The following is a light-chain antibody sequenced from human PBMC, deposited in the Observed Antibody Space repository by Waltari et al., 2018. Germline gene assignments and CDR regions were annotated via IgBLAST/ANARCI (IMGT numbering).Light chain of an antibody. V-gene: IGLV2-23*02. CDR3: CSYAGNSIYV. CDR1: SGDVGNYNY. CDR2: DVD. J-gene: IGLJ1*01. Sequence: QSALTQPASVSGSPGQSITISCTGTSGDVGNYNYVSWYQHYPDRAPKLIIYDVDKRPSGVSNRFSGSKSGNTASLTISGLQADDESDYYCCSYAGNSIYVFGTGTKVTVL.